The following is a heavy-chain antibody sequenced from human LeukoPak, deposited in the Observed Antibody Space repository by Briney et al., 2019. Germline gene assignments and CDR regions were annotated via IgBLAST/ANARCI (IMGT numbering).Heavy chain of an antibody. CDR2: IRYDGSNK. J-gene: IGHJ5*02. Sequence: GGSLRLSCAASGFTFSSYGMHWVRQAPGKGLEWVAFIRYDGSNKYYADSVKGRFTISRDNSKNTLYLQMNSLRAEDTAVYYCAKPAIYYDSSGYYPENWFDPWGQGTLVTVSS. CDR3: AKPAIYYDSSGYYPENWFDP. CDR1: GFTFSSYG. V-gene: IGHV3-30*02. D-gene: IGHD3-22*01.